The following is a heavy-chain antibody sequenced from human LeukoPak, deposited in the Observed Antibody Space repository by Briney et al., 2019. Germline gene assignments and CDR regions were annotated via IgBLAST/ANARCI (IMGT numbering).Heavy chain of an antibody. J-gene: IGHJ4*02. Sequence: PGGSLRLSCVASGFTFRSHWMHWVRQAPGKGLEWVSYIVNDEITTNYAESVRGRFTTSRDNAKNTIYLQMDSLRVEDTAVYCCTRDHGFHFDLWGQGTLVTVSS. CDR1: GFTFRSHW. D-gene: IGHD5-24*01. V-gene: IGHV3-74*01. CDR3: TRDHGFHFDL. CDR2: IVNDEITT.